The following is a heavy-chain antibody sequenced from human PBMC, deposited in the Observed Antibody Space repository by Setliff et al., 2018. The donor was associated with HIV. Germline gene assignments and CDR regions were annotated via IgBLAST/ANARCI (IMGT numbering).Heavy chain of an antibody. CDR2: ISGSGGDT. CDR3: ARDARYSGYALNY. V-gene: IGHV3-23*01. J-gene: IGHJ4*02. Sequence: GGSLRLSCASSGFTFSSYAMTWVRQAPGKGLECVAVISGSGGDTYYADSVKGRLTISRDNSKNTLYLQMNSLRAEDTAVFYCARDARYSGYALNYWGQGTLVTVSS. D-gene: IGHD5-12*01. CDR1: GFTFSSYA.